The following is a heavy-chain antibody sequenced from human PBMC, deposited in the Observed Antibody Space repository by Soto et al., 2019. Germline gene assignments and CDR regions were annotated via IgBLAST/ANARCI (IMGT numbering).Heavy chain of an antibody. CDR3: ARDGPIYDILSARYFYGMDV. J-gene: IGHJ6*02. CDR2: INGGNGNT. D-gene: IGHD3-9*01. CDR1: GYTFRNYA. Sequence: ASEKVSCKANGYTFRNYAMHWVRQAPGQGLEWMGWINGGNGNTKYSQKFQGRVTITRDTSASTAYMELSSLRSEDTAVYYCARDGPIYDILSARYFYGMDVWGQGTTVTVSS. V-gene: IGHV1-3*01.